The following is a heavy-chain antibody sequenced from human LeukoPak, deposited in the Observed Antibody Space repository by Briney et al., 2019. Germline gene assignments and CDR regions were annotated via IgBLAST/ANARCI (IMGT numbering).Heavy chain of an antibody. J-gene: IGHJ6*02. D-gene: IGHD3-16*01. CDR1: GFTFTNHG. CDR3: VRDSGWGGMDA. V-gene: IGHV3-33*01. Sequence: GKSLRLSCVTSGFTFTNHGMHWARQAPGKGLEWVAVIWYDGNNKFYGDSVKGRVTISRDDSRNSVYLQMKSLRADDTAVYYCVRDSGWGGMDAWGQGTRVSVFS. CDR2: IWYDGNNK.